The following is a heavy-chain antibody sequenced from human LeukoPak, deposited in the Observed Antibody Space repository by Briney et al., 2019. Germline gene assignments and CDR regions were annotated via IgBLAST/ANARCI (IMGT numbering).Heavy chain of an antibody. D-gene: IGHD2-15*01. CDR1: GFTFSRYS. CDR3: ARGYYPPPNGMDV. J-gene: IGHJ6*02. Sequence: GGSLRLSCAASGFTFSRYSMNWVRQAPGKGLEWVSYIDSGSRTIYYADSVKGRFTISRDNAKNSLYLQMDSLRDEDTAMYYCARGYYPPPNGMDVWGQGTTVTVSS. CDR2: IDSGSRTI. V-gene: IGHV3-48*02.